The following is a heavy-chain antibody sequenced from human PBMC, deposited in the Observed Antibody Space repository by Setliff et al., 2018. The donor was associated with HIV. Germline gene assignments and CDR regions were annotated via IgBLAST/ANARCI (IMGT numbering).Heavy chain of an antibody. Sequence: AASVKVSCKASGGTFSSYSISWVRQAPGQGLEWMGRILPIFGTRDYAQKFPGRVTITADKSTSTAYMELRSLRSEDTAVYYCARDQVSMVRAVRLVAWGQGSLVTVSS. J-gene: IGHJ1*01. D-gene: IGHD3-10*01. V-gene: IGHV1-69*06. CDR2: ILPIFGTR. CDR3: ARDQVSMVRAVRLVA. CDR1: GGTFSSYS.